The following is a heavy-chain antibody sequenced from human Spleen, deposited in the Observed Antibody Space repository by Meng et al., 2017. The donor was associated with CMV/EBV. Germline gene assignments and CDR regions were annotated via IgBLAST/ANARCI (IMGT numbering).Heavy chain of an antibody. J-gene: IGHJ4*02. D-gene: IGHD3-22*01. CDR1: GGSLSNSY. CDR2: INHSGST. Sequence: YGGSLSNSYWSWIRQPPGKGLEWIGEINHSGSTNYNPSLKSRVTISVDTSKNQFSLKLSSVTAADTAVYYCARGGNYYESSGYLAYWGQGTLVTVSS. V-gene: IGHV4-34*01. CDR3: ARGGNYYESSGYLAY.